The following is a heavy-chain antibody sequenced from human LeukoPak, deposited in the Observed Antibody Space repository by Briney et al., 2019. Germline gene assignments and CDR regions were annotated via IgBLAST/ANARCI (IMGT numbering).Heavy chain of an antibody. CDR1: GYSISSGYY. CDR2: IYHSGST. V-gene: IGHV4-38-2*02. Sequence: SETLSLTCTVSGYSISSGYYWGWIRQPPGKGLEWIGSIYHSGSTYYNPSLKSRVTISVDTSKNQFSLKLSSVTAADTAVYYCARRRVVVAAGDNWFDPWGQGTLVTVSS. CDR3: ARRRVVVAAGDNWFDP. J-gene: IGHJ5*02. D-gene: IGHD2-15*01.